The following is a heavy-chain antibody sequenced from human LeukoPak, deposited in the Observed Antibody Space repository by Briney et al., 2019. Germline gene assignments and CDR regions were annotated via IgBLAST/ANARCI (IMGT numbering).Heavy chain of an antibody. V-gene: IGHV4-34*01. J-gene: IGHJ4*02. D-gene: IGHD3-10*01. CDR2: INHSGST. Sequence: PSETLSLTCAVYGGSFSGYYWSWIRQPPGKGLEWIGEINHSGSTNYNPSLKSRVTISVDTSKNQFSLKLSSVTAADTAVYYCARVAGGYYGSGRHISKFDYGGQGTLVTVSA. CDR3: ARVAGGYYGSGRHISKFDY. CDR1: GGSFSGYY.